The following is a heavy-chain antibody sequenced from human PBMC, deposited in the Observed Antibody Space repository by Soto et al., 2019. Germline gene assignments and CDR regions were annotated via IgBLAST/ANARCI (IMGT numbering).Heavy chain of an antibody. CDR3: ARDRGGIIVLPAAGDNYYSGMDV. CDR2: IFHDGTA. Sequence: SETLSLTCAVSGVSISSGNWWTWVRQTPQRGLEYIGEIFHDGTANYYPSFERRVAISVDTSKNQFSLKLTSVTAADTAVYYCARDRGGIIVLPAAGDNYYSGMDVWGQGATVTVSS. CDR1: GVSISSGNW. J-gene: IGHJ6*02. D-gene: IGHD2-2*01. V-gene: IGHV4-4*02.